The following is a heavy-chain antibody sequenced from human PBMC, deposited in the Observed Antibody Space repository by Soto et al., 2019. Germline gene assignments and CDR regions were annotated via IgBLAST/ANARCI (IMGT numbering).Heavy chain of an antibody. Sequence: QITLKEAGPTLVKPTQTLTLTCSFCGFSLSTSVVGVGWIRQPPGKALEWLALIYWDDVKGSSPSIKSRPTLTKDTAANQLVLTRSNMDSPVTATYYCAHTMAPQSFDYWGQGTLGTVSS. CDR1: GFSLSTSVVG. CDR3: AHTMAPQSFDY. J-gene: IGHJ4*02. CDR2: IYWDDVK. V-gene: IGHV2-5*02.